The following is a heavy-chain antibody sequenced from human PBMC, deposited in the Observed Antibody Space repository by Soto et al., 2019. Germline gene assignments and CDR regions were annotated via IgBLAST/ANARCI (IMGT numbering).Heavy chain of an antibody. CDR1: GDTFSFYT. CDR2: VNPILSMS. D-gene: IGHD3-10*01. V-gene: IGHV1-69*02. J-gene: IGHJ4*02. Sequence: QVQLVQSGAEVKRPGSSVKVSCKASGDTFSFYTINWVRQAPGLGLEWMGRVNPILSMSNYAQRFQGRVTMTADKSTSTAYMELSGLRSEDTAMYYCATRYGSGYRAFYYSGQGALVTVSS. CDR3: ATRYGSGYRAFYY.